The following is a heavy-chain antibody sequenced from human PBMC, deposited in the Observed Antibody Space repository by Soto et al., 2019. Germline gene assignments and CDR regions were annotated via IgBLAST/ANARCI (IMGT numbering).Heavy chain of an antibody. V-gene: IGHV1-3*01. D-gene: IGHD1-26*01. CDR1: GNTVPNYA. Sequence: QVQLVQSGAELKKPGASVKVSCKASGNTVPNYAIHWVRQAPGQRLEWMGWINGGNGNTYYSEHFQGRVTLTRDTAAGTVYRQLSSLTSEDTAVYYCARDDSGFSGSHYIDYFNYWGQGALVTVSS. J-gene: IGHJ4*02. CDR2: INGGNGNT. CDR3: ARDDSGFSGSHYIDYFNY.